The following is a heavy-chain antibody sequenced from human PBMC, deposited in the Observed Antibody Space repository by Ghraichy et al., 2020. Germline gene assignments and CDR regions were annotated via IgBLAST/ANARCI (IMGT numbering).Heavy chain of an antibody. D-gene: IGHD2-2*01. Sequence: ASVKVSCKASGYAFSKYGINWVRQAPRQGLEWMGWISGYHGNTHYAEKFQGRVALTTDPSTSTAYLDLRSLVSDDTAVYFCAREQTGHQLLFSQEPFGVWGQGTMVTVSS. CDR2: ISGYHGNT. J-gene: IGHJ3*01. CDR3: AREQTGHQLLFSQEPFGV. CDR1: GYAFSKYG. V-gene: IGHV1-18*04.